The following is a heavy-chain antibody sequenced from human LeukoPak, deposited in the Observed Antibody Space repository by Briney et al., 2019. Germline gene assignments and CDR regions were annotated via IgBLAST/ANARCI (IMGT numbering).Heavy chain of an antibody. D-gene: IGHD6-19*01. CDR3: ALYSSGWPVRN. J-gene: IGHJ4*02. V-gene: IGHV1-18*04. CDR2: ISAYNGNT. Sequence: ASVKVSCKASGYTFTGYYMHWVRQAPGQGLEWMGWISAYNGNTNYAQKLQGRVTMTTDTSTSTAYMELRSLRSDDTAVYYCALYSSGWPVRNWGQGTLVTVSS. CDR1: GYTFTGYY.